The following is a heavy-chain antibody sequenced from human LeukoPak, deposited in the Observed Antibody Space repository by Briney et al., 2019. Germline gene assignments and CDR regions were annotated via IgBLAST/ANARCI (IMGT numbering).Heavy chain of an antibody. V-gene: IGHV4-59*01. CDR3: ASVGEYSSSSGIWFDP. CDR1: GGSISSYY. CDR2: IYYSGST. J-gene: IGHJ5*02. Sequence: SETLSLTCTVSGGSISSYYWSWIRQPPGKGLEWIGDIYYSGSTNYNPSLKSRVTISVDTSKNQFSLKLSSVTAADTAVYYCASVGEYSSSSGIWFDPWGQGTLVTVSS. D-gene: IGHD6-6*01.